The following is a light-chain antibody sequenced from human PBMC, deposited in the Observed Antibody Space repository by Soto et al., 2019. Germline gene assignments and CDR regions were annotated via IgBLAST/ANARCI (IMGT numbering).Light chain of an antibody. CDR2: DAS. J-gene: IGKJ1*01. CDR3: QQRSNWPWT. Sequence: EIVLTQSPATLSLSPGERATLSCRASQSVRNYLAWYQQKPGQAPRLLIYDASNRATGIPGRFSGSGSGTDFTLTISTLEPEDSADYYYQQRSNWPWTFGQGTKVEIK. CDR1: QSVRNY. V-gene: IGKV3-11*01.